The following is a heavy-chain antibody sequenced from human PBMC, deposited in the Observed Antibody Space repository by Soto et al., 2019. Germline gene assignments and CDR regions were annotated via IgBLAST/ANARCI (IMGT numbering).Heavy chain of an antibody. J-gene: IGHJ4*02. CDR2: ISWDGGST. CDR3: AKGGFRWVVTWPGDY. CDR1: GFTFADYT. D-gene: IGHD2-21*02. Sequence: GGSLRLSCAASGFTFADYTMHWIRQAPGKGLEWVSLISWDGGSTYYADSVKGRFTISRDNSKNSLYLQMNSLRTEDTALYYCAKGGFRWVVTWPGDYWGQGTLVTVSS. V-gene: IGHV3-43*01.